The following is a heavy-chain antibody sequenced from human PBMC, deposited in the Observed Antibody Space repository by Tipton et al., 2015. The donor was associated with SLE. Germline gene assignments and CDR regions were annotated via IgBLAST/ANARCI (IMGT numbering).Heavy chain of an antibody. D-gene: IGHD2-2*01. V-gene: IGHV3-23*01. Sequence: SLRLSCAASGFTFSSYAMSWVRQAPGKGLEWVSAISGSGGSTYYADSVKGRFTISRDNSKNTLYLQMNSLRAEDTAVYYCARDPLEYQLLSYFDYWGQGTLVTVSS. J-gene: IGHJ4*02. CDR2: ISGSGGST. CDR1: GFTFSSYA. CDR3: ARDPLEYQLLSYFDY.